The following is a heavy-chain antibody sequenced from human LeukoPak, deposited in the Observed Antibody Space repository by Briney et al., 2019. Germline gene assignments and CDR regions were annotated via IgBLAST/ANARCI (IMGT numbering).Heavy chain of an antibody. CDR3: ARARYYDFCSGYFDY. CDR1: GFTFSSYG. J-gene: IGHJ4*02. CDR2: IKQDGSEK. D-gene: IGHD3-3*01. V-gene: IGHV3-7*03. Sequence: QPGRSLRLSCAASGFTFSSYGMHWVRQAPGKGLEWVANIKQDGSEKYYVDSVKGRFTISRDNAKNSLYLQMNSLRAEDTAVYYCARARYYDFCSGYFDYWGQGTLVTVSS.